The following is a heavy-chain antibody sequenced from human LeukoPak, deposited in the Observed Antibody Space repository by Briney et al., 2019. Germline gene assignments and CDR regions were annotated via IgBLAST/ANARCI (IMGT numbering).Heavy chain of an antibody. D-gene: IGHD2-2*03. CDR1: GGSFSGYY. J-gene: IGHJ1*01. V-gene: IGHV4-34*01. CDR2: INHSGST. Sequence: PWETLSLTCAVYGGSFSGYYWSWIRQPPGKGLEWIGEINHSGSTNYNPSLKSRVTISVDTSKNQFSLKLSSVTAADTAVYYCARGWAALDIVVVPAAPRGSEYFQHWGQGTLVTVSS. CDR3: ARGWAALDIVVVPAAPRGSEYFQH.